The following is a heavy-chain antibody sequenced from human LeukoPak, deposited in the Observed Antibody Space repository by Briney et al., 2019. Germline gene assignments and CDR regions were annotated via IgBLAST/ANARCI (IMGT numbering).Heavy chain of an antibody. CDR3: ARYYDILSHIDV. CDR2: IYHNGRT. D-gene: IGHD3-9*01. CDR1: GGTINSGEHY. J-gene: IGHJ6*03. V-gene: IGHV4-30-4*08. Sequence: SSETLSLTCTVSGGTINSGEHYWGWIRHTPGKGLEWIGYIYHNGRTYSNPSLKSRLDLSVDTSKNQFSLKLTSVTVADTALYYCARYYDILSHIDVWGKGTTVTVCS.